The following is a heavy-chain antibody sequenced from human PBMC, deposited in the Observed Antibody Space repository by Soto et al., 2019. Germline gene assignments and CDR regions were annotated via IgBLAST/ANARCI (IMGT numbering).Heavy chain of an antibody. CDR2: ISATGGRT. Sequence: EVQLLESGGNLVQPGGSLRLSCAASGFTFSNYAMSWVRQAPGKGLEWVSAISATGGRTYYADSVTGRFTISRDNSRNTPLLQMNSLRAADTAVDYCAKPSELGPFFYYYYVDVWGKGTTVTVSS. V-gene: IGHV3-23*01. J-gene: IGHJ6*03. D-gene: IGHD3-10*01. CDR1: GFTFSNYA. CDR3: AKPSELGPFFYYYYVDV.